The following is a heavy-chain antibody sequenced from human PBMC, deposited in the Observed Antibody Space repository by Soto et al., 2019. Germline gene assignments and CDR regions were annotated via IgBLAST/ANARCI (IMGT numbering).Heavy chain of an antibody. J-gene: IGHJ4*02. CDR2: IYWDDDK. V-gene: IGHV2-5*02. CDR1: GFSLSTSGVG. CDR3: AQLKWIQLWLNFDY. D-gene: IGHD5-18*01. Sequence: QITLKESGPTLVKPTQTLTLTCTFSGFSLSTSGVGVGWIRQPPGKALEWLALIYWDDDKRYSPSLKSRLTITKDTSKNQVVLTMTNMDPVDTATYYCAQLKWIQLWLNFDYWGQGTLVTVSS.